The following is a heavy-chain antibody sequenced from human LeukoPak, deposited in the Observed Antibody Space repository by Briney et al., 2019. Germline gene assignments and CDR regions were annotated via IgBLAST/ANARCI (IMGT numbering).Heavy chain of an antibody. V-gene: IGHV4-59*08. CDR1: GGSIGSYY. CDR3: ARHEGAVGSSSWFNWFDS. J-gene: IGHJ5*01. CDR2: ICYPGST. Sequence: SETLSLTCTVSGGSIGSYYWSWIRQPRGQGLEWIGYICYPGSTNYNPSLKSRVTISVDTSENQFFLRLTSVTAADTAVYYCARHEGAVGSSSWFNWFDSWGQGTLVTVSS. D-gene: IGHD6-13*01.